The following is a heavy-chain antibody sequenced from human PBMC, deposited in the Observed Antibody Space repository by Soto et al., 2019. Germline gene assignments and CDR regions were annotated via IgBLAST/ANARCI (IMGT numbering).Heavy chain of an antibody. CDR2: VNGDGSST. CDR3: ARDNWTTF. Sequence: GGSLRLSCAASGFTFSNYWMHWVRQVPGKGLVWVSRVNGDGSSTFYADSVKGRFTISRDNAENTVFLQMNSLRAEDTAVYYCARDNWTTFWGQGTMVTVSS. J-gene: IGHJ3*01. V-gene: IGHV3-74*01. D-gene: IGHD1-20*01. CDR1: GFTFSNYW.